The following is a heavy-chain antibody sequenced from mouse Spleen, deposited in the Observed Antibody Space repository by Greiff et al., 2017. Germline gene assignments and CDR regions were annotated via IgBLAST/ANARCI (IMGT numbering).Heavy chain of an antibody. D-gene: IGHD2-1*01. V-gene: IGHV7-1*01. Sequence: EVKLMESGGGLVQSGRSLRLSCATSGFTFSDFYMEWVRQAPGKGLEWIAASRNKANDYTTEYSASVKGRFIVSRDTSQTILYLQMNALRAEDTAIYYCARNVYGNYWYFDVWGAGTTVTVSS. CDR2: SRNKANDYTT. CDR1: GFTFSDFY. CDR3: ARNVYGNYWYFDV. J-gene: IGHJ1*01.